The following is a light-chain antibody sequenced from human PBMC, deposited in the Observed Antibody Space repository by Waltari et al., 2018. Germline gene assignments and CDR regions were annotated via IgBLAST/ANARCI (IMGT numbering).Light chain of an antibody. V-gene: IGLV3-19*01. J-gene: IGLJ2*01. Sequence: SSELTQDPAVSVAMGQTVRITCQGDSLRSYNASWYQQRPGQAPILVIYAKNNRPSGVPDRFSGSSSHKTGSLTITGAQAEDEASYYCHSRDASGVAGSFGGGTKLTVL. CDR3: HSRDASGVAGS. CDR2: AKN. CDR1: SLRSYN.